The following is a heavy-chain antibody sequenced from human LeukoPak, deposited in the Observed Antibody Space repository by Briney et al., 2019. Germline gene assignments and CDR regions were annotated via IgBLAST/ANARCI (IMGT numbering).Heavy chain of an antibody. Sequence: GGSLRLSCAASGFTFRSYAMSWVRQGPGKGLEWVSAISGSGGDTFYADSVKGRLTISRDNSKNTLYLQMNSLRAEDTAVYYCAKVRLRFLTTPTDAFDIWGRGTMTVSS. CDR1: GFTFRSYA. CDR3: AKVRLRFLTTPTDAFDI. D-gene: IGHD3-3*01. J-gene: IGHJ3*02. V-gene: IGHV3-23*01. CDR2: ISGSGGDT.